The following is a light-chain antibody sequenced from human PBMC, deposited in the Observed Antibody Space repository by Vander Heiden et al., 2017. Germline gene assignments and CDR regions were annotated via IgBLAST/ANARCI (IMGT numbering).Light chain of an antibody. V-gene: IGLV1-47*01. CDR2: RDF. Sequence: QSVLTQPPSASGTPVQRVTISCSGSRSNIGRNSVYWYQHPPGTATKHLIYRDFQRPSGVPDRFSASKSGTSAPLAISGLRSEDEAHYYCAAWDDSLSVVFGGGTKLTVL. CDR1: RSNIGRNS. CDR3: AAWDDSLSVV. J-gene: IGLJ2*01.